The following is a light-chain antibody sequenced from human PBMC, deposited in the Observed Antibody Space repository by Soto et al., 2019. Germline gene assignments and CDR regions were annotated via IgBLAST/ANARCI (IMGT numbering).Light chain of an antibody. CDR3: QQYNDWPQT. CDR2: GAS. CDR1: QSVSTN. V-gene: IGKV3-15*01. Sequence: EIVMTQSPATLSVSPGERATLSCRVSQSVSTNLAWYQQKPGQAPRLLIFGASARATGFPARFSGSGSGTEFTLTISSLQSEDFAVYFCQQYNDWPQTFGQGTK. J-gene: IGKJ1*01.